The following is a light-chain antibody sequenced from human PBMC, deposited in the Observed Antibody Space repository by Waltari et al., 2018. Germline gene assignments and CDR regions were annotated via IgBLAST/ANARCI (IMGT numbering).Light chain of an antibody. V-gene: IGLV2-14*03. CDR1: SSDVGGSHY. CDR3: SSYISSSTLEL. CDR2: DVS. Sequence: QSSLTQPASVSGSPGQSIPIPCTGTSSDVGGSHYVSWYQQHPGKAPKLMIYDVSNRPSGVSNRFSGSKSGNTASLTISGLQAEDEADYYCSSYISSSTLELFGGGTSLTVL. J-gene: IGLJ2*01.